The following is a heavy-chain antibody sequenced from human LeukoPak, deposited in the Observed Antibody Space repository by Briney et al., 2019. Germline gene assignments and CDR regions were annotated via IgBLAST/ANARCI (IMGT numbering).Heavy chain of an antibody. Sequence: SETLSLTCTVSGGSISSNYWSWIRQPAGKGLEWIGRIYTSGSTNYNPSLKSRVTMSVDTSKNQFSLKLSSVTAADTAVYYCARGGYYGSGSLTYFDYWGQGTLVTVSS. V-gene: IGHV4-4*07. D-gene: IGHD3-10*01. CDR3: ARGGYYGSGSLTYFDY. CDR1: GGSISSNY. CDR2: IYTSGST. J-gene: IGHJ4*02.